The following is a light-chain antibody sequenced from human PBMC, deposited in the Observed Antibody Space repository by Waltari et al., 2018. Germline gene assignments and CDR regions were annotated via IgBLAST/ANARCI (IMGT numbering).Light chain of an antibody. CDR1: QSVGSN. CDR3: QQCNDWPRT. V-gene: IGKV3-15*01. CDR2: AAS. Sequence: EIVMTQSQATLSVSTGERATLSCRASQSVGSNLAWYQQKPGQAPRLLIYAASTRATGIPARFSGSGSGTEFTLTISSLQSEDFAVYYCQQCNDWPRTFGQGTKVDIK. J-gene: IGKJ1*01.